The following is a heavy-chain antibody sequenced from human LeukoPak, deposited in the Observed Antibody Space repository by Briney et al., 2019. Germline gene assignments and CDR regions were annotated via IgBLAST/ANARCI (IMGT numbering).Heavy chain of an antibody. CDR2: IYYSGST. D-gene: IGHD3-3*01. V-gene: IGHV4-30-4*01. CDR1: GGSISSGSYY. Sequence: PQTLSLTCTVSGGSISSGSYYWSWIRQPPGKGLEWIGYIYYSGSTYYNPSLKSRVTISVDTSKNQFSLKLSSVTAADTAVYYCARALYYYDAPFDYWGQGTLVTVSS. CDR3: ARALYYYDAPFDY. J-gene: IGHJ4*02.